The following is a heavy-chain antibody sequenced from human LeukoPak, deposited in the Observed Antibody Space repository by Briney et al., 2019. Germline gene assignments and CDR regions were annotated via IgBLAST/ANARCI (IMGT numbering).Heavy chain of an antibody. CDR3: ARVVDEYSSGWTFPPHY. Sequence: ASDQVSCKASGYTFTGYYMHWVRQAPGQGLEWMGWINPNSGGTNYAQKFQGRVTMTRDTSISTAYMELRRLRSDDTAVYYCARVVDEYSSGWTFPPHYWGQGTLVTVPP. V-gene: IGHV1-2*02. CDR2: INPNSGGT. CDR1: GYTFTGYY. D-gene: IGHD6-19*01. J-gene: IGHJ4*02.